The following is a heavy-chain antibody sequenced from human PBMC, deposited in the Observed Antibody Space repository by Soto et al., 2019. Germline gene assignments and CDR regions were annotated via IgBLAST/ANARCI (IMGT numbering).Heavy chain of an antibody. D-gene: IGHD6-19*01. Sequence: GWLGRSGAASGCTFSSYGMHWVRQAPGKGLEWVAVISYDGRNKYYADSVKGRFTISRDNSKNTLYLQMSSLRPEDTAVYYCVKDGSSGWPYYYGMDVWGQGTPVTVSS. CDR3: VKDGSSGWPYYYGMDV. CDR1: GCTFSSYG. J-gene: IGHJ6*02. CDR2: ISYDGRNK. V-gene: IGHV3-30*18.